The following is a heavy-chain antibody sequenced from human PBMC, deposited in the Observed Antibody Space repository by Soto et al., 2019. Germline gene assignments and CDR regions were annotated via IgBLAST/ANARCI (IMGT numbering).Heavy chain of an antibody. Sequence: QVQLVQSGAEVKKPGSSVKVSCKASGGTFSSYAISWVRQAPGQGLEWMGGIIPIFGTANYAQKFQGRVTITADESTSTAYMELSSLRSEDRAVYYCARDKEDIVATIYYYYGMDVWGQGTTVTVSS. CDR1: GGTFSSYA. CDR2: IIPIFGTA. V-gene: IGHV1-69*01. CDR3: ARDKEDIVATIYYYYGMDV. D-gene: IGHD5-12*01. J-gene: IGHJ6*02.